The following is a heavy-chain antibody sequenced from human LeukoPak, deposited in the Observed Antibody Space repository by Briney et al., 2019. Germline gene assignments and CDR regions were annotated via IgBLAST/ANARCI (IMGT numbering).Heavy chain of an antibody. D-gene: IGHD1-26*01. Sequence: GGSLRLSCEASGFTFSSHWMHWVRQPPGKGLVWVSNIRGDGGLFGYADSVKGRFAVSRDNARNTLYLHMNSLRAEDTAVYYCARDEVGAPPIDYWGQGVLVTVSS. J-gene: IGHJ4*02. CDR1: GFTFSSHW. V-gene: IGHV3-74*01. CDR2: IRGDGGLF. CDR3: ARDEVGAPPIDY.